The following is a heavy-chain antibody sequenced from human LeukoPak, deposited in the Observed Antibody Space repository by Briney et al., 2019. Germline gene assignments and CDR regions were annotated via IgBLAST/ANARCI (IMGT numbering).Heavy chain of an antibody. J-gene: IGHJ4*02. CDR3: ARDYNC. CDR2: ISPSGTVI. D-gene: IGHD3-10*01. V-gene: IGHV3-11*01. CDR1: GFTFTDYY. Sequence: GGSLRLSCSASGFTFTDYYMSWMRQAPGKGLEWVSYISPSGTVIYYGDSVKGRFTISRDNAKKSLYLQMNSLRAEDTAVYYCARDYNCWGQGTLVTVSS.